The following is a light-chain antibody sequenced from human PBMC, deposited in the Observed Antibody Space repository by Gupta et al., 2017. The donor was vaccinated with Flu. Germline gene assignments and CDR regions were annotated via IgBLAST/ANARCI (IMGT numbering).Light chain of an antibody. V-gene: IGKV1-5*03. Sequence: PSTLSASVGDSVTITCRASQDVSSWLAWYQQRPGKAPRLLIYRTSKVQSGVSSRFSGSGSGTEYTLTITRLQPDEFATYYCQQGNSSSVTFGQGTKMDIK. CDR1: QDVSSW. CDR3: QQGNSSSVT. CDR2: RTS. J-gene: IGKJ1*01.